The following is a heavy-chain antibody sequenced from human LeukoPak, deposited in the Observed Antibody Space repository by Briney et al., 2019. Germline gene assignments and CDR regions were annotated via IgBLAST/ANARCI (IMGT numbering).Heavy chain of an antibody. D-gene: IGHD3-16*02. CDR2: IGSDGDST. J-gene: IGHJ4*02. CDR3: VSPVFVNY. Sequence: PGGSLRLSCSASGFPFSTLGMHWARQAPGKGLEHVSTIGSDGDSTYYADSVKGRFTISRDNSKNALYLQMGSLKPEDTAVYYCVSPVFVNYWGQGTLVTVSS. CDR1: GFPFSTLG. V-gene: IGHV3-64D*06.